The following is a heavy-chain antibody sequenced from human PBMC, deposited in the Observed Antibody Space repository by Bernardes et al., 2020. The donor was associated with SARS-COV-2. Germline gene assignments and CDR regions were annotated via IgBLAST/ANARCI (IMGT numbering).Heavy chain of an antibody. V-gene: IGHV2-70*04. Sequence: SGPTLVKLTQTLTLTCTFSGFSLTTSGMRVSWIRQPPGKALEWLARIDWDDDKFYSTSLKTRLTISKDTSKNHVVLTMTNVDPVDTATYYCARIGSGLGFDYWGQGTLVTVSS. CDR3: ARIGSGLGFDY. D-gene: IGHD2-15*01. CDR2: IDWDDDK. J-gene: IGHJ4*02. CDR1: GFSLTTSGMR.